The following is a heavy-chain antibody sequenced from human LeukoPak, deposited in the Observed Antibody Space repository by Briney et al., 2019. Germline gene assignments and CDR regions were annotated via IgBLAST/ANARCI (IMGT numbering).Heavy chain of an antibody. J-gene: IGHJ4*02. CDR2: ITSDSRYM. V-gene: IGHV3-21*01. CDR1: GFTFSSYN. CDR3: ARGSSSKFDY. D-gene: IGHD6-6*01. Sequence: GGSLRLSCAASGFTFSSYNMNWVRQAPGKGLEWVSSITSDSRYMYYADSVKGRFTISRDNAKNSLYLQMNSLRAEDAALYFCARGSSSKFDYWGQGTLVTVSS.